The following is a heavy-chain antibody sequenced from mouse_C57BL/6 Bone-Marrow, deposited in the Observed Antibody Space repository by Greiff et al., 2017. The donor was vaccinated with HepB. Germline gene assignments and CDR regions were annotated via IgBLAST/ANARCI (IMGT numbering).Heavy chain of an antibody. J-gene: IGHJ4*01. CDR1: GYTFTSYW. CDR3: TRWLITTVVATRYAMDY. D-gene: IGHD1-1*01. CDR2: IYPGNSDT. V-gene: IGHV1-5*01. Sequence: VQLQQSGTVLARPGASVKMSCKTSGYTFTSYWMHWVKQRPGQGLEWIGAIYPGNSDTSYNQKFKGKAKLTAVTSASTAYMELSSLTNEDSAVYYCTRWLITTVVATRYAMDYWGQGTSVTVSS.